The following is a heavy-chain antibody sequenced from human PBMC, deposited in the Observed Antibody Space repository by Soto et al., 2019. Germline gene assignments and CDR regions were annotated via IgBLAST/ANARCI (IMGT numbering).Heavy chain of an antibody. CDR3: AKKGGDSGYYYYYGMDV. CDR1: GFTFSSYA. D-gene: IGHD1-26*01. CDR2: ISGSGGST. J-gene: IGHJ6*02. Sequence: GGSLRLSCAASGFTFSSYAMSWVRQAPGKGLEWASAISGSGGSTYYADSVKGRFTISRDNSKNTLYLQMNSLRAEDTAVYYCAKKGGDSGYYYYYGMDVWGQGTTVTVSS. V-gene: IGHV3-23*01.